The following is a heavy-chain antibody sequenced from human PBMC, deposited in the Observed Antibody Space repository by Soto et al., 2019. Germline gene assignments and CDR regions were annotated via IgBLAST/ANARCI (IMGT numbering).Heavy chain of an antibody. J-gene: IGHJ4*02. CDR1: GFSLSTSGMC. CDR2: IDWGDDK. V-gene: IGHV2-70*01. CDR3: ERVVGAALDY. D-gene: IGHD2-15*01. Sequence: ESGPTLVNPTHTRKLTCTFSGFSLSTSGMCVSWIRQPPGKDLEWLALIDWGDDKYYRASLKTRLTISKDTYKNQVVLTMTNMDPVETATYYCERVVGAALDYWGQGTPVTASS.